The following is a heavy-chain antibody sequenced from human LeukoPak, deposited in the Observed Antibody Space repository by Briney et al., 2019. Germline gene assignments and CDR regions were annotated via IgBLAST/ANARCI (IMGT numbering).Heavy chain of an antibody. J-gene: IGHJ4*02. CDR3: ARDRGYNWNNEGFDY. CDR1: GFTFSSYT. D-gene: IGHD1/OR15-1a*01. Sequence: GRSLRLSCAASGFTFSSYTIHWVRQAPGKGLEWVAAISSEGNNKYYADSVKGRFTISRDNSKRTLYLQMNSLRAEDTAVYFCARDRGYNWNNEGFDYWGQGTLVTVSS. CDR2: ISSEGNNK. V-gene: IGHV3-30-3*01.